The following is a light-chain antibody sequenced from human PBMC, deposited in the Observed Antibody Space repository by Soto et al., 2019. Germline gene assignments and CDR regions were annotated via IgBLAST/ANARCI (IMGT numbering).Light chain of an antibody. CDR1: NRDVGSYNL. V-gene: IGLV2-14*01. CDR2: EVR. Sequence: QSALTQPASVSGSPGQSITIACTGTNRDVGSYNLVSWYQQRPGEAPKLIISEVRNRPSGISYRFTGSKSGNTASLTISGLQAEDEAAYYCSSYTTTSTLVFGGGTKVTVL. CDR3: SSYTTTSTLV. J-gene: IGLJ3*02.